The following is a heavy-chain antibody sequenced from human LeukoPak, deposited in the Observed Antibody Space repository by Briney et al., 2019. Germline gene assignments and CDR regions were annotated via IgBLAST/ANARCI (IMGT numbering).Heavy chain of an antibody. Sequence: GGPLRLPGAASGFTFSSYAMSWVRQAPGKGLDWVSSMSGSGGSTSYAASVKGRFTISRDDSKNTLYLQMNSLRAEDTAVYSCARVRYGELDVWGQGTTVTVSS. CDR2: MSGSGGST. V-gene: IGHV3-23*01. J-gene: IGHJ6*02. CDR1: GFTFSSYA. D-gene: IGHD4-17*01. CDR3: ARVRYGELDV.